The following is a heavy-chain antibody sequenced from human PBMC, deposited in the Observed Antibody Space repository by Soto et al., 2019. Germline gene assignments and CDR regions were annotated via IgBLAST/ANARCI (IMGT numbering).Heavy chain of an antibody. D-gene: IGHD6-13*01. CDR3: ARGEGSSSWCALLAY. V-gene: IGHV1-2*02. Sequence: ASVKVSCKASGCTFTGYYMHWVRQAPVQVLEWMVCINPNSGGTNYAQKFQGRVTMTRDTSISTAYMELSRLRSEDTAVYYCARGEGSSSWCALLAYWAQGTFVTVSS. CDR2: INPNSGGT. CDR1: GCTFTGYY. J-gene: IGHJ4*02.